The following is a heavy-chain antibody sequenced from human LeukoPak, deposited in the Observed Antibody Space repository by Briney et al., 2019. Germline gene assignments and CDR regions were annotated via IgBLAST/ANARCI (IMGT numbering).Heavy chain of an antibody. Sequence: SETLSLTCTVSGGSISSGSYYWSWIRQPGGKGLQWIGRIFASGSSNYNPSLKSRVTISVDTSKNQFSLKLTSVTAADTAVYYCARDSRGGYYYFDYWGQGTLVTVSS. CDR2: IFASGSS. CDR1: GGSISSGSYY. CDR3: ARDSRGGYYYFDY. J-gene: IGHJ4*02. D-gene: IGHD5-12*01. V-gene: IGHV4-61*02.